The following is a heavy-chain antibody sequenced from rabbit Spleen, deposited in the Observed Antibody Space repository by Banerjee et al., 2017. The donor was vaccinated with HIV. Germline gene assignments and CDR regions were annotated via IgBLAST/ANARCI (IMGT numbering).Heavy chain of an antibody. Sequence: QEQLVESGGGLVQPEGSLTLTCKASGVSFSSSYYMCWVRQAPGKGLEWIACIYTGNGATYYATWAKGRFTISKTSSTTVTLQMTSLTAADTATYFCARDLVGVIGWNFYLWGQGTLVTVS. CDR3: ARDLVGVIGWNFYL. V-gene: IGHV1S45*01. CDR2: IYTGNGAT. J-gene: IGHJ4*01. CDR1: GVSFSSSYY. D-gene: IGHD1-1*01.